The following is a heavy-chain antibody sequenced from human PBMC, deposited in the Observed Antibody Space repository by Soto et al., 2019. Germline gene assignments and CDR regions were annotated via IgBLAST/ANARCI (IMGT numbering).Heavy chain of an antibody. CDR1: GFTFSSYW. D-gene: IGHD6-19*01. Sequence: EVQLVESGGGLVQPGGSLRLSCAASGFTFSSYWMHWVRQAPGKGLVWVSRISSDGSSTSYADSVKGRFTISRDNAKNTLYQQMNSLRAEDTAVYYCARDRGRDSSGWYWCSSSISAFDIWGQGTMVTVSS. J-gene: IGHJ3*02. CDR2: ISSDGSST. V-gene: IGHV3-74*01. CDR3: ARDRGRDSSGWYWCSSSISAFDI.